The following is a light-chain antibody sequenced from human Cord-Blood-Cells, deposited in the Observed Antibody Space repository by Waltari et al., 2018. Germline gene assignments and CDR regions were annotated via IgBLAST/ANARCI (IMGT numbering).Light chain of an antibody. CDR3: AAWDDSLNGWV. Sequence: QSVLTQPPSASGTPGQRVTISCSGSSSNIGSNTVNWYQQLPGTAPKLLIYSNNQRPSGVPARFPGSKSGASASLAISGLQSEDEADYYCAAWDDSLNGWVFGGGTKLTVL. CDR2: SNN. CDR1: SSNIGSNT. V-gene: IGLV1-44*01. J-gene: IGLJ3*02.